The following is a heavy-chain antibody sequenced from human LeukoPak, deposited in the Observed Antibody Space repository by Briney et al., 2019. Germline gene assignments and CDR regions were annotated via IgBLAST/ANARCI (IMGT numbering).Heavy chain of an antibody. Sequence: ASVKVSCKASGGTFSTYAISWVRQAPGQGLERMGGVIPIFPTAIYAQKFQGRVTITADKSTSTVYMELSSLRSEDTAVYYCARDLRRYYYDSSGYPHDAFDIWGQGTMVTVSS. D-gene: IGHD3-22*01. CDR2: VIPIFPTA. CDR3: ARDLRRYYYDSSGYPHDAFDI. J-gene: IGHJ3*02. CDR1: GGTFSTYA. V-gene: IGHV1-69*06.